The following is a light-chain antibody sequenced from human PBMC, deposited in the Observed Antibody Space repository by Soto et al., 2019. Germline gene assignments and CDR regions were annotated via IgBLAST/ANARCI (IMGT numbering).Light chain of an antibody. CDR2: EVS. Sequence: QSALTQPPSASGSPGQSVTISCTGTSSDVGNYNYVSWYQQHPGKAPKLMIYEVSKRPSGIPDRFSGSKSGNTASLTVSGLQTEDEADYYCSSYAGNNYFHYVFGTGTKLTVL. CDR3: SSYAGNNYFHYV. V-gene: IGLV2-8*01. J-gene: IGLJ1*01. CDR1: SSDVGNYNY.